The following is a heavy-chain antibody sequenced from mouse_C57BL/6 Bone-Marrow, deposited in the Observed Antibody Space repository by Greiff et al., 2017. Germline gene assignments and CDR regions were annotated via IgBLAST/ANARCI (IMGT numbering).Heavy chain of an antibody. V-gene: IGHV3-1*01. J-gene: IGHJ1*03. Sequence: EVKLQESGPGMVKPSQSLSLTCTVTGYSITSGYDWHWIRHFPGNKLEWMGYISYSGSTNYNPSLKSRISITHDTSKNHFFLKLNSVTTEDTATYYCARGITTVVYWYFDVWGTGTTVTVSS. CDR2: ISYSGST. CDR3: ARGITTVVYWYFDV. CDR1: GYSITSGYD. D-gene: IGHD1-1*01.